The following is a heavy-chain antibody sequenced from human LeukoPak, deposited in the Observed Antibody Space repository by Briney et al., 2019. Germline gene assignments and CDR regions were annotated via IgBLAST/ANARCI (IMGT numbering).Heavy chain of an antibody. D-gene: IGHD6-19*01. CDR2: IYYSGST. CDR1: GGSISSYY. V-gene: IGHV4-59*01. CDR3: ARGGGVRTGSGWRPGNYFDF. J-gene: IGHJ4*02. Sequence: SETLSLTCTVSGGSISSYYWSWIRQPPGKGLEWIGYIYYSGSTNYNPSLRSRVTISVDTSKNQFSLRLSSVTAADTAVYYCARGGGVRTGSGWRPGNYFDFWGQGSLVIVSS.